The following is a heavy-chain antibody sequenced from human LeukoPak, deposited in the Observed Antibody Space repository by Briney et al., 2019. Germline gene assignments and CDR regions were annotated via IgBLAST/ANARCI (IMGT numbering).Heavy chain of an antibody. J-gene: IGHJ4*02. CDR1: GYSLTNYW. CDR2: VFPADSDT. V-gene: IGHV5-51*01. D-gene: IGHD1-26*01. CDR3: ARYDGGATADF. Sequence: GESLKISCKVSGYSLTNYWIAWVRQMPGKGLEWMGIVFPADSDTRYSPSFQGQVTISADKSITTAYLQWNSLKASDTAIYYCARYDGGATADFWGQGTLVTVSS.